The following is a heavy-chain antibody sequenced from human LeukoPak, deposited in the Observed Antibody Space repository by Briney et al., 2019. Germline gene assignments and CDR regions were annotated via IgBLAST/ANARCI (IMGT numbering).Heavy chain of an antibody. J-gene: IGHJ4*02. CDR3: ARESNDYGSGSTFDY. CDR2: INHSGST. V-gene: IGHV4-34*01. CDR1: GGSFSGYY. Sequence: PSETLSLTCAVYGGSFSGYYWSWIRQPPGKGLEWIGEINHSGSTNYNPSIKSRVTISVDRSKNQFSLKLSSVTAADTAVYYCARESNDYGSGSTFDYWGQGTLVTVSS. D-gene: IGHD3-10*01.